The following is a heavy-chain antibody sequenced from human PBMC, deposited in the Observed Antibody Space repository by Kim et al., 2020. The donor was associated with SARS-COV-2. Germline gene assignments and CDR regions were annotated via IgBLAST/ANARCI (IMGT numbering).Heavy chain of an antibody. Sequence: SETLSLTCAVYGGSFSGYYWSWIRQPPGKGLEWIGEINHSGSTNYNPSLKSRVTISVDTSKNQFSLKLSSVTAADTAVYYCASQGGGYSGYDHTSGINW. J-gene: IGHJ5*01. CDR3: ASQGGGYSGYDHTSGINW. CDR2: INHSGST. D-gene: IGHD5-12*01. CDR1: GGSFSGYY. V-gene: IGHV4-34*01.